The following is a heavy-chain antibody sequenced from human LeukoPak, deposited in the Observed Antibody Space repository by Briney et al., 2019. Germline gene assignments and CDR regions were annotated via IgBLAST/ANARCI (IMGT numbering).Heavy chain of an antibody. CDR3: AKDIEYSSSSSFDY. V-gene: IGHV3-30*02. Sequence: GGSLRLSCAASGFTFSSYGMHWVRQAPGKGLEWVAFIRYDGSNKYYADSVKGRFTISRDNSKNTLYLQMNSLRAEDTAVYYCAKDIEYSSSSSFDYWGQGTLVTVSS. CDR2: IRYDGSNK. CDR1: GFTFSSYG. J-gene: IGHJ4*02. D-gene: IGHD6-6*01.